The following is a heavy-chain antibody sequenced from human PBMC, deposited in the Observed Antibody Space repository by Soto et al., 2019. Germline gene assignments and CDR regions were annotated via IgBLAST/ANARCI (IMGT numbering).Heavy chain of an antibody. CDR1: GFTFSSYG. D-gene: IGHD6-13*01. CDR3: AKVSSSWYSGSYYYYGMDV. J-gene: IGHJ6*02. Sequence: QVQLVESGGGVVQPGRSLRLSCAASGFTFSSYGMHWVRQAPGKGLEWVAVISYDGSNKYYADSVKGRFTISRDNSKNTGYLEMNSLRAEDTAVYYWAKVSSSWYSGSYYYYGMDVWGQGTTVTVSS. CDR2: ISYDGSNK. V-gene: IGHV3-30*18.